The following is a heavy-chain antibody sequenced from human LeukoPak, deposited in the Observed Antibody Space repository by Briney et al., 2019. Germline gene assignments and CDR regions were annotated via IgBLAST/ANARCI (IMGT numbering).Heavy chain of an antibody. CDR3: AGGVPAANDAFDI. J-gene: IGHJ3*02. V-gene: IGHV4-61*02. CDR1: GGSISSGSYY. CDR2: IYTSGST. Sequence: PSQTLSLTCTVSGGSISSGSYYWSWIRQPAGKGLEWIGRIYTSGSTNYNPSLKSRVTISVDTSKNQFSLKLSSVTAADTAVYYCAGGVPAANDAFDIWGQGTMVTVSS. D-gene: IGHD2-2*01.